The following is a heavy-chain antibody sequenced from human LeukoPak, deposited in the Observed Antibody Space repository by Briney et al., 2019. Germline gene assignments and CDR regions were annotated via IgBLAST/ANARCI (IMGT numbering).Heavy chain of an antibody. D-gene: IGHD6-25*01. J-gene: IGHJ4*01. CDR3: AKSGGYGLIDY. Sequence: SETLSLTCTVSGGSITNSNYYWGWIRQPPGKGLEWIGSIYHSGSTYYNPSLKSRVTMSVDTSKNQFSLKLSSMTAADTTVYYCAKSGGYGLIDYWGQGTLVTVSS. CDR2: IYHSGST. CDR1: GGSITNSNYY. V-gene: IGHV4-39*01.